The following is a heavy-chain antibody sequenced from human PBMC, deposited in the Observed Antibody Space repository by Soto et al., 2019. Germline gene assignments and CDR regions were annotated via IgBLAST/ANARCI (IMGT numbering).Heavy chain of an antibody. CDR2: VWHDGSNK. CDR3: AKDYYYDASGYVPPDY. V-gene: IGHV3-33*06. D-gene: IGHD3-22*01. J-gene: IGHJ4*02. Sequence: GSLRLSCAASGFTFRSYGMHWVRQAPDKGLEWVATVWHDGSNKYYADSVKGRFTISRDNSKNTLYLQMNSLRAEDTAMYYCAKDYYYDASGYVPPDYWGQGTLVTVSS. CDR1: GFTFRSYG.